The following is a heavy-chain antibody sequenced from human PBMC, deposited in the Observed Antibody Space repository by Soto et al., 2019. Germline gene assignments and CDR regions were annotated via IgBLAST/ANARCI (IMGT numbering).Heavy chain of an antibody. CDR2: ISTYNGNT. D-gene: IGHD1-1*01. CDR3: ARELPNWNLGADMDV. V-gene: IGHV1-18*01. J-gene: IGHJ6*02. CDR1: GYTFTSYG. Sequence: QVQLVQSGAEVKKPGASVKVSCKASGYTFTSYGISWVRQAPGQGLEWMGWISTYNGNTNYAQKLQGRVTMTTHTSTSTAYMELRSLRSDDTAVYYCARELPNWNLGADMDVWGQGTTVTVSS.